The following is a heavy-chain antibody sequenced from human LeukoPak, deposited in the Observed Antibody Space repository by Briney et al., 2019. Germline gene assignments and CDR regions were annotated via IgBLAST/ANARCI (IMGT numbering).Heavy chain of an antibody. CDR1: GFTFSAFG. D-gene: IGHD1-7*01. J-gene: IGHJ6*03. CDR3: AKRRGLELLYYYYMDV. V-gene: IGHV3-30*02. CDR2: IPSDGSNK. Sequence: GGSLRLSCAASGFTFSAFGMHWVRQVPGQGLEWVTFIPSDGSNKYYADSVKGRFTISRDNSKNTLSLQMNSLRAEDTAIYYCAKRRGLELLYYYYMDVWGKGTTVTVSS.